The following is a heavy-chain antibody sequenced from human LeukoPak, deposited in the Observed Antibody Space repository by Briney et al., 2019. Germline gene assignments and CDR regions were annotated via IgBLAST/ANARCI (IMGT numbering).Heavy chain of an antibody. CDR3: ARMARPQLPTRLMAHPPPNRFHP. CDR1: GGSFSGFY. CDR2: INHSGST. J-gene: IGHJ5*01. Sequence: PSETLSLTCAVYGGSFSGFYWSWIRQPPGKGLEWIGEINHSGSTNYNPSLKSRVTISVDTSKNQFSLKLSSVTAADTAVYYCARMARPQLPTRLMAHPPPNRFHPRGQGTLVNGSS. D-gene: IGHD2-8*01. V-gene: IGHV4-34*01.